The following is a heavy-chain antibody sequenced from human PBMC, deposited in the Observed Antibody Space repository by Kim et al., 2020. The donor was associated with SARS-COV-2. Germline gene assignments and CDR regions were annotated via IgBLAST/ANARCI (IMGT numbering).Heavy chain of an antibody. CDR3: ARVVWGTFNPFDF. Sequence: ASVKVSCKASGYTFTSYDVNWVRQATGQGLEWMGWMSPHSGNTGYAQKFQGRVTMTRNTSISTAYMELSSLKSEDTAVYYCARVVWGTFNPFDFWGQGTLVTVSS. CDR2: MSPHSGNT. D-gene: IGHD3-16*01. J-gene: IGHJ4*02. CDR1: GYTFTSYD. V-gene: IGHV1-8*01.